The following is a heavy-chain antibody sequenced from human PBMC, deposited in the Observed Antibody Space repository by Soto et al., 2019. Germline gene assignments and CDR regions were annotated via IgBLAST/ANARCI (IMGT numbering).Heavy chain of an antibody. J-gene: IGHJ6*02. Sequence: QMQLVQSGPEVKKPGTSVKVSSKASGITFNRSAIQWVRQARGQRLEWVGWIVVGSNNRDYAQKFQERVTITSDMSTSTVYMELSSLSSEDTAVYYCAAVQESPYSMGIWGQGTTVTVSS. CDR2: IVVGSNNR. V-gene: IGHV1-58*02. CDR3: AAVQESPYSMGI. D-gene: IGHD2-15*01. CDR1: GITFNRSA.